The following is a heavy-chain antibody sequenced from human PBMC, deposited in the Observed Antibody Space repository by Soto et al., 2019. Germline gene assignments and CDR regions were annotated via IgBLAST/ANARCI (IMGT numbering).Heavy chain of an antibody. J-gene: IGHJ6*02. D-gene: IGHD2-8*01. CDR2: ISASGDYT. CDR1: GFFLSNNW. Sequence: QVQLVESGGGWVKPGASLRLSCIGSGFFLSNNWMTWLRQAPGKGLEWVSYISASGDYTIYADSLKGRFTISRDNARNSLWLQINSLTAEDTAVYYCARSSGWRQVGVYNYGLDVCGQGTTVIVSS. V-gene: IGHV3-11*06. CDR3: ARSSGWRQVGVYNYGLDV.